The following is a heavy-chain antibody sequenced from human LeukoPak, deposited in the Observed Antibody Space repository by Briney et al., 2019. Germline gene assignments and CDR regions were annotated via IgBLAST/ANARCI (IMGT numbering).Heavy chain of an antibody. D-gene: IGHD6-6*01. Sequence: SETLSLTCTVSGGSISSYYWSWIRQPAGKGLEWIGRIYTSGSTNYNPSLKSRVTMSVDTSKNQLSLKLSSVTAADTAVYYCARVYSSYWDAVYYYYMDVWGKGTTVTVSS. CDR3: ARVYSSYWDAVYYYYMDV. V-gene: IGHV4-4*07. CDR1: GGSISSYY. J-gene: IGHJ6*03. CDR2: IYTSGST.